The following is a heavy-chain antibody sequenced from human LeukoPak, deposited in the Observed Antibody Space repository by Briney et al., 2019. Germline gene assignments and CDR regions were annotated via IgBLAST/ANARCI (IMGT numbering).Heavy chain of an antibody. J-gene: IGHJ4*02. V-gene: IGHV4-59*08. CDR1: GGSIDTFY. Sequence: SETLSLTCTVSGGSIDTFYWSWIRQPPGKGLEWIGYISYSGNTNYNPSLKSRVTISLDTSKAQFSLKLRSVTAADTAVYYCAKIGDAGLGSHDYWGQGTLVTISS. CDR2: ISYSGNT. CDR3: AKIGDAGLGSHDY. D-gene: IGHD3-10*01.